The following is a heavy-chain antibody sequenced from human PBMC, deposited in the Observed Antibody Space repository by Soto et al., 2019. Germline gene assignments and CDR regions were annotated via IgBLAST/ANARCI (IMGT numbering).Heavy chain of an antibody. J-gene: IGHJ2*01. CDR3: AKDLRGPEAGTWYFDL. CDR2: IVARGINT. CDR1: GLTFNIYT. V-gene: IGHV3-23*01. D-gene: IGHD6-13*01. Sequence: EVQLLESGGGLVQPGGSLRLACEASGLTFNIYTMGWVRQAPGKGLEGVLAIVARGINTYYADSVKGRFTISRDNSKDTIDLQMNSLSAEDTAVYYCAKDLRGPEAGTWYFDLWGRGTLVAVSS.